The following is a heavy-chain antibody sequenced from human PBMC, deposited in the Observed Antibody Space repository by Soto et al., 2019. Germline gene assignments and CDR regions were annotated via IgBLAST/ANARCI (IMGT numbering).Heavy chain of an antibody. CDR1: GFVFNNYE. CDR2: ISNSGNTI. J-gene: IGHJ6*02. Sequence: GGSLRLSCVASGFVFNNYEMNWVRQAPGKGLEWISYISNSGNTIYVADSMRGRFTISRDNAKNSLFLQMNSLRADDTAVYYCARDIDNRDYYYGLDVWGQGTTVTVSS. V-gene: IGHV3-48*03. D-gene: IGHD1-20*01. CDR3: ARDIDNRDYYYGLDV.